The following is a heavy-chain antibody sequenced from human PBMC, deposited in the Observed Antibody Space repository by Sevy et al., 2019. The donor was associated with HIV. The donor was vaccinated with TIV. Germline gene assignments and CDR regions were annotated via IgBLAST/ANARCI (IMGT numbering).Heavy chain of an antibody. Sequence: ASVKVSCKASGYTFTGYYMHWVRQAPGQGLEWMGRINPNSGGTNYAQKFQGRVTMTRDTYISTGYIELSRQRSDDTAVDYCASDRFGLGRQQVVNFWFDVLGQGTLVTVSS. CDR2: INPNSGGT. CDR3: ASDRFGLGRQQVVNFWFDV. J-gene: IGHJ5*02. CDR1: GYTFTGYY. V-gene: IGHV1-2*06. D-gene: IGHD6-13*01.